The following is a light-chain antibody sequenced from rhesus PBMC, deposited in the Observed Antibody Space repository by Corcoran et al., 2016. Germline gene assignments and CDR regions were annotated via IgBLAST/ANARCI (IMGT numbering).Light chain of an antibody. CDR2: KAS. J-gene: IGKJ1*01. CDR3: QHSYGTPPT. Sequence: DIQMTQSPSSLSASVGDRGTITCRKSENVNNYLNWYQQKTGKAPKLLIYKASTMQTGVPARLNGRGPWTDYTFTISSLQSEDVATYYCQHSYGTPPTFGQVTKVEMK. CDR1: ENVNNY. V-gene: IGKV1-74*01.